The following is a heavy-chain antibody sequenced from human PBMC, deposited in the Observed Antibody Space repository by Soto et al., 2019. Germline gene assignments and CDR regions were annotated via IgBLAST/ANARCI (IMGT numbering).Heavy chain of an antibody. V-gene: IGHV4-61*01. Sequence: QVQLQESGPGLVKPSETLSLTCTVSGGSVSSGSYYWSWIRQPPGKGLEWIGYIYYSGSTNYNPSLKSRVTISVDTSKNQFSLKLSSVTAADTAVYYCARETYYDFWSGYWRYGMDVWGQGTTVTVSS. CDR3: ARETYYDFWSGYWRYGMDV. J-gene: IGHJ6*02. D-gene: IGHD3-3*01. CDR1: GGSVSSGSYY. CDR2: IYYSGST.